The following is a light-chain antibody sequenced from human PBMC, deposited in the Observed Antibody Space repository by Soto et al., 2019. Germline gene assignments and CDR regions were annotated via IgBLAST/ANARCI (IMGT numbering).Light chain of an antibody. J-gene: IGLJ2*01. CDR3: ASWDDSLSGVV. V-gene: IGLV1-47*01. CDR1: NSNVGSYY. Sequence: QSVLTQPPSASGTPRQRVTISCSGSNSNVGSYYVYWYQQLPGTAPKLLIYRANQRPSGVPDRFSGSKSGTSASLAISGLRSEDEADYYCASWDDSLSGVVFGGGTKVTVL. CDR2: RAN.